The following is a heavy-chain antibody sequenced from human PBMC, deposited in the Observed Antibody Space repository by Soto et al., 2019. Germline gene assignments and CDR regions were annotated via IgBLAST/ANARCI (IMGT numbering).Heavy chain of an antibody. V-gene: IGHV3-30*18. CDR2: ISYDGSNK. Sequence: GGSLRLSCAASGFTFSSYGMHWVRQAPGKGLEWVAVISYDGSNKYYADSVKGRFTISRDNSKNTLYLQMNSLRAEDTAVYYCAKDLTAAVTPTYYYYYGMDVWGQGTTVTVPS. D-gene: IGHD6-13*01. J-gene: IGHJ6*02. CDR3: AKDLTAAVTPTYYYYYGMDV. CDR1: GFTFSSYG.